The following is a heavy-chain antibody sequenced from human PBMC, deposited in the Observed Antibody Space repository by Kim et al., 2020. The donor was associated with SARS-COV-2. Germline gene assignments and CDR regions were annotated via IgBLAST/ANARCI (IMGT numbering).Heavy chain of an antibody. V-gene: IGHV3-30*18. J-gene: IGHJ4*03. CDR1: GFTFSIYG. D-gene: IGHD1-26*01. CDR2: ISYDGNNK. Sequence: GGSLRLSCAASGFTFSIYGMHWVRQAPGKGLEWVAVISYDGNNKYYADSVKGRFTISRDNSKNTLYLQTNSLRAEDTAVYYCAKDPGRWDLHRYFDYWG. CDR3: AKDPGRWDLHRYFDY.